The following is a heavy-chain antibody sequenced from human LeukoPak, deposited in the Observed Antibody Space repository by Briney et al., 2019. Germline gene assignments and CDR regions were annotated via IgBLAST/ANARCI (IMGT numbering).Heavy chain of an antibody. J-gene: IGHJ6*03. CDR1: GGSISNYF. V-gene: IGHV4-59*01. Sequence: SETLSLTCTVSGGSISNYFWSWIRQPPGKGLEWIGYISYSGSTNYNPSLKTRVTFSVDTSKNQFSLKLKSVSAADTAVYYCARDRDFYYYMDVWGKGTTVSVSS. CDR3: ARDRDFYYYMDV. CDR2: ISYSGST. D-gene: IGHD3-10*01.